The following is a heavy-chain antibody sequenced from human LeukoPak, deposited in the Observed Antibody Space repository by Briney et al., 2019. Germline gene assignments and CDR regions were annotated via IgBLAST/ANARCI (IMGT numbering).Heavy chain of an antibody. J-gene: IGHJ4*02. CDR1: GYTFTGYY. V-gene: IGHV1-2*02. Sequence: ASVKVSCKASGYTFTGYYMHWVRQAPGQGLAWMGWINPNSGGTNYAQKFQGRVTMTRDTSISTAYMELSRLRSDDTAVYYCARDLSLVAAAGTADYWGQGTLVTVSS. CDR3: ARDLSLVAAAGTADY. D-gene: IGHD6-13*01. CDR2: INPNSGGT.